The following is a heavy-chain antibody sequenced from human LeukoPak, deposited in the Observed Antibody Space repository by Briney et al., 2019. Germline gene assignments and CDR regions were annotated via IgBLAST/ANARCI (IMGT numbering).Heavy chain of an antibody. V-gene: IGHV1-2*02. Sequence: ASVKVSCKASGYTFTGYYMHWVRQAPGQGLEWMGWINPNSGGTNYAQKFQGRVIMTRDTSISTAYMELSRLRSDDTAVYYCARVFSGYYDSSGYSDYWGQGTLVTVSS. CDR3: ARVFSGYYDSSGYSDY. D-gene: IGHD3-22*01. CDR1: GYTFTGYY. CDR2: INPNSGGT. J-gene: IGHJ4*02.